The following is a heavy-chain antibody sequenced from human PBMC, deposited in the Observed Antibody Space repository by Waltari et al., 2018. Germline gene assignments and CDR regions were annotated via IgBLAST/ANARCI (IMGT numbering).Heavy chain of an antibody. CDR3: ARSSSSYYRRVPFDS. V-gene: IGHV1-8*03. Sequence: QVQLVQSGAEVKKPGASVKVSCKASGYTFTNYDIDWVRQATGQGLEWMGWMNPNSAKSGYAQQFQGRVTITRNTSISTAYLELSGLRSEDTAVYFCARSSSSYYRRVPFDSWGQGTLVIVSS. CDR1: GYTFTNYD. CDR2: MNPNSAKS. D-gene: IGHD3-22*01. J-gene: IGHJ4*02.